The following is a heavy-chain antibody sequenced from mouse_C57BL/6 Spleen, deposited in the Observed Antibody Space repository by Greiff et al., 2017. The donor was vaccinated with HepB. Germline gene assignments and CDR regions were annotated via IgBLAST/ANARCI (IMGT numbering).Heavy chain of an antibody. Sequence: VQGVESGPGLVAPSQSLSFTCTVSGFSLTSYGVDWVRQSPGKGLEWLGVIWGVGSTNYNSALNSRLSISKDNSKSQVFLKMNSLQTDDTAMYYCASSIYYDYDGDYYAMDYWGQGTSVTVSS. D-gene: IGHD2-4*01. J-gene: IGHJ4*01. CDR2: IWGVGST. CDR3: ASSIYYDYDGDYYAMDY. CDR1: GFSLTSYG. V-gene: IGHV2-6*01.